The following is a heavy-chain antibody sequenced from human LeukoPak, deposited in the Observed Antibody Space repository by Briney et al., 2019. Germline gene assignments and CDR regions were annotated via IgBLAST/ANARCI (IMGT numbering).Heavy chain of an antibody. D-gene: IGHD6-6*01. CDR3: ARRKGGSSSSSNPRRGNWFDP. CDR2: IYYSGST. V-gene: IGHV4-39*07. Sequence: SETLSLTCTVSGGSISSSSYYWGWIRQPPGNGLEWIGGIYYSGSTYYNPSLKSRVTISVDTSKNQFSLKLSSVTAADTAVYYCARRKGGSSSSSNPRRGNWFDPWGQGTLVTVSS. J-gene: IGHJ5*02. CDR1: GGSISSSSYY.